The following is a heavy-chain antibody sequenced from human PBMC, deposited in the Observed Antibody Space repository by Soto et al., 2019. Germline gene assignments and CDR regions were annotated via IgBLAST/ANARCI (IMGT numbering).Heavy chain of an antibody. J-gene: IGHJ4*02. CDR3: NSYPDFWGGHTPL. CDR2: VKSKADGGTA. CDR1: GFSITNTW. D-gene: IGHD3-3*01. Sequence: VQLVESGGGLVQPEGSLRLSCAASGFSITNTWMHWVRQAPGKGLEWVGRVKSKADGGTADYAAPVKGRFTVSRDDSKNTQYLQMNSLKMEDTAVYYCNSYPDFWGGHTPLWGQGTLVTVSS. V-gene: IGHV3-15*07.